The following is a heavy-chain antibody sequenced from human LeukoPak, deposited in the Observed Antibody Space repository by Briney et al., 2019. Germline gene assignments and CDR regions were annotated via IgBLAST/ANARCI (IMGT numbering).Heavy chain of an antibody. J-gene: IGHJ4*02. CDR3: AKATYSSSWNLYFDY. Sequence: GGSLRLSCEASGFTFSAYAMTWVRQAPGKGLEWVSTISGSGATTYYADSVKGRFTISRDNSKNTLYLLMNSLRAEDTAVYYCAKATYSSSWNLYFDYWGQGTLVTVSS. CDR1: GFTFSAYA. V-gene: IGHV3-23*01. D-gene: IGHD6-13*01. CDR2: ISGSGATT.